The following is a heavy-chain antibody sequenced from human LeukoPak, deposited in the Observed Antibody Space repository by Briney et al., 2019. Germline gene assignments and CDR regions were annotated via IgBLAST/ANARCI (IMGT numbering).Heavy chain of an antibody. J-gene: IGHJ3*02. CDR3: ARKIITMIVVAGDAFDI. CDR2: IYHSGST. Sequence: SETLSLTCAVSGYSISSGYYWGWIRQPPGKGLEWIGSIYHSGSTYYNPSLKGRVTISVDTSKNQFSLKLSSVTAADTAVYYCARKIITMIVVAGDAFDIWGQGTMVTVSS. V-gene: IGHV4-38-2*01. CDR1: GYSISSGYY. D-gene: IGHD3-22*01.